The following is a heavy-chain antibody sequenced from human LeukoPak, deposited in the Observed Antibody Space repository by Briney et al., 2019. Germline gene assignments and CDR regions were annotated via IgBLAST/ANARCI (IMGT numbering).Heavy chain of an antibody. CDR3: ARAVAGTMVIDY. CDR1: GFTFSIYA. V-gene: IGHV3-23*01. J-gene: IGHJ4*02. CDR2: ISGSGGST. Sequence: QTGGSLRLSCAASGFTFSIYAMSWVRQAPGKGLEWVSAISGSGGSTYYADSVKGRFTISRDNSKNTLYLQMNSLRAEDTAVYYCARAVAGTMVIDYWGQGTLVTVSS. D-gene: IGHD6-19*01.